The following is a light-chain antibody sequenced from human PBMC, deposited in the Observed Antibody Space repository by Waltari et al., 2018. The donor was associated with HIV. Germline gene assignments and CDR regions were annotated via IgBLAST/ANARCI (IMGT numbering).Light chain of an antibody. CDR2: YDD. J-gene: IGLJ3*02. Sequence: QSVLTQPPSVAEAPRQRVTISCSGTSSNIGNNAVKWYQQLPGKAPKLLIYYDDLLPSWVSDRFSASKSGTSASLAISGLQSEDEGDYYCATWDDSLKHWVFGGGTRLTVL. CDR3: ATWDDSLKHWV. CDR1: SSNIGNNA. V-gene: IGLV1-36*01.